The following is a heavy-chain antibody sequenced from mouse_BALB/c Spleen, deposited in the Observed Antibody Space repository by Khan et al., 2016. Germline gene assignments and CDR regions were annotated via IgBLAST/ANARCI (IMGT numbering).Heavy chain of an antibody. V-gene: IGHV1-69*02. CDR3: TSSLSTMITTAWFAY. Sequence: QVQLQQSGAELVRPGASVKLSCKASGYTFTSYWINWVKQRPGQGLEWIGNIYPSDSYTNYNQKFKDKATLTVDKSSSTAYMQLSSPTSEDSAVYYCTSSLSTMITTAWFAYWGQGTLVTVSA. CDR2: IYPSDSYT. J-gene: IGHJ3*01. D-gene: IGHD2-4*01. CDR1: GYTFTSYW.